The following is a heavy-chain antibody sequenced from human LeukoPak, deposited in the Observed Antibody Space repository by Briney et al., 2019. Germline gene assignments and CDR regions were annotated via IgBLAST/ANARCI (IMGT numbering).Heavy chain of an antibody. D-gene: IGHD6-13*01. Sequence: ASVKVSCKASGYTYTSYYMHWVRQAPGQGLEWMGIINPSGGSTSYAQKFQGRVTMTRDTSTSTVYMELSSLRSADTAVYYRARAYSSSSGFVPWGQGTLVTVSS. CDR2: INPSGGST. CDR1: GYTYTSYY. CDR3: ARAYSSSSGFVP. J-gene: IGHJ5*02. V-gene: IGHV1-46*01.